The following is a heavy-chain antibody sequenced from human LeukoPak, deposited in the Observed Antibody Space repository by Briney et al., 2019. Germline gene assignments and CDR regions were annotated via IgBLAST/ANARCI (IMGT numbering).Heavy chain of an antibody. V-gene: IGHV4-39*01. CDR1: GGSISSSSYY. D-gene: IGHD4-17*01. CDR3: ARRSSLGDYGDYLGINWFDP. Sequence: SETLSLTCTVSGGSISSSSYYWGWIRQPPGKGLEWIGSIYYSGSTYYNPSLKSRVAISVDTSKNQFSLKLSSVTAADTAVYYCARRSSLGDYGDYLGINWFDPGGQGPLVTVSS. J-gene: IGHJ5*02. CDR2: IYYSGST.